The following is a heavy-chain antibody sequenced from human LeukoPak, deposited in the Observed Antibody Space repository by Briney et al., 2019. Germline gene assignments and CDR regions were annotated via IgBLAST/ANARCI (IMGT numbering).Heavy chain of an antibody. Sequence: SETLSLTRAVYGGSFSGYYWSWIRQSPGKGLEWIGEINHSGSTNYNPSLKSRVTISVDTSKNQFSLKLSSVTAADTAVYYCARGYGYVVHGFDYWGQGTLVTVSS. CDR3: ARGYGYVVHGFDY. CDR2: INHSGST. J-gene: IGHJ4*02. CDR1: GGSFSGYY. D-gene: IGHD6-13*01. V-gene: IGHV4-34*01.